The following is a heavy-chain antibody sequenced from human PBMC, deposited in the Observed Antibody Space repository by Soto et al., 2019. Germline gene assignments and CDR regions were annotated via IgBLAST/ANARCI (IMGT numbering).Heavy chain of an antibody. Sequence: PGGSLRLSCAASGFTFSSYAMSWVRQAPGKGLEWVSAISGSGGSTYYADSVKGRFTISSDNSKNTLYLQMNSLRAEDTAVYYCATGTTDYYGSGTPGAFDIWGQGTMVTVSS. V-gene: IGHV3-23*01. CDR2: ISGSGGST. J-gene: IGHJ3*02. D-gene: IGHD3-10*01. CDR3: ATGTTDYYGSGTPGAFDI. CDR1: GFTFSSYA.